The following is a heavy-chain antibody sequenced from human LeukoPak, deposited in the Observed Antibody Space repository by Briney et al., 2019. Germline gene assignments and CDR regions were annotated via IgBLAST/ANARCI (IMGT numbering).Heavy chain of an antibody. CDR1: GFTFSSYG. J-gene: IGHJ4*02. CDR2: IYYSGST. V-gene: IGHV4-39*07. Sequence: GSLRLSCAASGFTFSSYGMSWVRQAPGKGLEWIGSIYYSGSTYYNPSLKSRVTISVDTSKNQFSLKLSSVTAADTAVYYCARETYYYDSSGFPVDYWGQGTLVTVSS. CDR3: ARETYYYDSSGFPVDY. D-gene: IGHD3-22*01.